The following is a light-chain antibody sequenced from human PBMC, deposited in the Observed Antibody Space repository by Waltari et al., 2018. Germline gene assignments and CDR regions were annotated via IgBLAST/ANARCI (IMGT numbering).Light chain of an antibody. CDR3: CSYAGNNTFV. J-gene: IGLJ1*01. CDR2: EGS. V-gene: IGLV2-23*01. Sequence: QSALTQPASVSGSPGQSITISCTGTSSDVGSYNLASWYQHHPGKAPKLMIYEGSRRPSGLSNRFSGSQSGNTASLTISGLRAEDEADYHCCSYAGNNTFVFGTGTKVTVL. CDR1: SSDVGSYNL.